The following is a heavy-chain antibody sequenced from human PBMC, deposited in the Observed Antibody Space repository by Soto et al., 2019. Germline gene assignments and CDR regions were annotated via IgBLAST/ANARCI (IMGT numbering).Heavy chain of an antibody. CDR1: GYTFTSYG. D-gene: IGHD2-2*01. CDR2: ISPNSGST. CDR3: ARASCSSTSCYDAIYFDY. Sequence: ASVKVSCKASGYTFTSYGISWVRQAPGQGLEWMGWISPNSGSTNYAQKFQGWVAMTRDTSISTAYMELSRLRSDDTAVYYCARASCSSTSCYDAIYFDYWGQGTLVTVSS. V-gene: IGHV1-2*04. J-gene: IGHJ4*02.